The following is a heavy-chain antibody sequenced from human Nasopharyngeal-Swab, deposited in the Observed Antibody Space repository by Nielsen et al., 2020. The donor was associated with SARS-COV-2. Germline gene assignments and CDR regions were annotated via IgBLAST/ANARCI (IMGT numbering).Heavy chain of an antibody. CDR1: GYSFTSYW. Sequence: GGSLRLSCKGSGYSFTSYWISWVRQLPGKGLEWMGRIDPCDSYTNYSPSFQGHVTISADKSISTAYLQWSSLKASDTAMYYCARHGMGDCGGDCLSDAFDIWGQGTMVTVSS. J-gene: IGHJ3*02. CDR2: IDPCDSYT. CDR3: ARHGMGDCGGDCLSDAFDI. V-gene: IGHV5-10-1*01. D-gene: IGHD2-21*02.